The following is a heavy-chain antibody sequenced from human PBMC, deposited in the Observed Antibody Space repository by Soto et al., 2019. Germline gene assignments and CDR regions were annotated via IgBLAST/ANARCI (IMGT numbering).Heavy chain of an antibody. CDR3: AKGRYFDCFPATYNWFHP. D-gene: IGHD3-9*01. CDR2: ISSSGGST. Sequence: EVQLLESGGGLVQPGGSLRLSCAASGFTFSTYAMSWVRQAPGKGLEWVSAISSSGGSTYSADSVKGRFTISRDNSKNMLYLQMNRLTAEDTAVYYCAKGRYFDCFPATYNWFHPWGQGTLVTVSS. J-gene: IGHJ5*02. V-gene: IGHV3-23*01. CDR1: GFTFSTYA.